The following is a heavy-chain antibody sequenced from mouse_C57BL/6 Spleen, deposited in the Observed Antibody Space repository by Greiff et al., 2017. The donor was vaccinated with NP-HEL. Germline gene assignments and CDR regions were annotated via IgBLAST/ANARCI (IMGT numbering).Heavy chain of an antibody. Sequence: EVHLVESGGGLVKPGGSLKLSCAASGFTFSDYGMHWARQAPEKGLEWVAYISSGSSTIYYADTVKGRFTISRDNAKNTLCLQMTSLRSEDTAMYYCARTYWYYFDDWGQGTTLTVSS. D-gene: IGHD2-10*01. CDR1: GFTFSDYG. CDR3: ARTYWYYFDD. CDR2: ISSGSSTI. V-gene: IGHV5-17*01. J-gene: IGHJ2*01.